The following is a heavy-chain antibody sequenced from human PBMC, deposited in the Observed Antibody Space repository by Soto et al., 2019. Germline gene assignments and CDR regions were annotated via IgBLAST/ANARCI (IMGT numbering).Heavy chain of an antibody. V-gene: IGHV3-30-3*01. CDR2: ISYDGSKK. CDR1: EFTFISYA. Sequence: QVPLLESGGGVAQPGRSLRLSCAASEFTFISYAMHWVRQATGKRLEWVAVISYDGSKKYYADSVKGRFTISRDNSKNTLYLQLNSLRAEDTSFYYCARYIVVVPATYAIDIWGQGTMVTVSS. J-gene: IGHJ3*02. D-gene: IGHD2-21*02. CDR3: ARYIVVVPATYAIDI.